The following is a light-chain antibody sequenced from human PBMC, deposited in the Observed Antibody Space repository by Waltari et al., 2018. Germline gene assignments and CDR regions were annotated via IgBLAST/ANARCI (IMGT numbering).Light chain of an antibody. CDR1: QSVSSSY. Sequence: EIVLTQSPGTLSLSPGERATISCRASQSVSSSYLAWYQQKPGQAPRLLIYGASSMATGIPNRFSGSGSGTDFTLTISRLEPEDFAVYYCQQYGSSPPITFGQGTRLEIK. CDR2: GAS. J-gene: IGKJ5*01. V-gene: IGKV3-20*01. CDR3: QQYGSSPPIT.